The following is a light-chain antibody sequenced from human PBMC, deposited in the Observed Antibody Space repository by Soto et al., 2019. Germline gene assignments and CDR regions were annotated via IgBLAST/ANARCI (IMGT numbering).Light chain of an antibody. CDR2: DIT. CDR1: SSDVGGYNS. Sequence: QSVLTQPASVSGSPGQSITISCTGTSSDVGGYNSVSWYQQHPGKAPKLMIYDITNRPSGVSDRFSGSQSGNTASLTISGLQAEDEVDYYCSSYTRGSLYVFGTGTKVTVL. J-gene: IGLJ1*01. V-gene: IGLV2-14*01. CDR3: SSYTRGSLYV.